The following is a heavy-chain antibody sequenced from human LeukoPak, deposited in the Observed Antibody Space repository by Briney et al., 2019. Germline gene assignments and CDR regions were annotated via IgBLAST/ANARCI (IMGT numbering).Heavy chain of an antibody. CDR3: ARALVQLEQIHWFDP. V-gene: IGHV1-69*13. D-gene: IGHD1-1*01. CDR1: GGTFSSYA. J-gene: IGHJ5*02. CDR2: IIPIFGTA. Sequence: SAKVSCKASGGTFSSYAISWVRQAPGQGLEWMGGIIPIFGTANYAQKFQGRVTITADESTSTAYMELSSLRSEDTAVYYCARALVQLEQIHWFDPWGQGTLVTVSS.